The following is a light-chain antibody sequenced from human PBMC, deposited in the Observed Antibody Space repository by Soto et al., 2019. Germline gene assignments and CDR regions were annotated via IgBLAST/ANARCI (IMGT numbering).Light chain of an antibody. CDR2: GAS. V-gene: IGKV3-20*01. Sequence: EIVLTQSPGTLSLSPGAGATLSCRASQSVSSSYIAWYQQRPGQTHSLLIYGASTRATGIPDRFSGSGSGTHFTITISRLEPGDFEVYYCQHFGGTTFTFGQGARLEI. J-gene: IGKJ5*01. CDR1: QSVSSSY. CDR3: QHFGGTTFT.